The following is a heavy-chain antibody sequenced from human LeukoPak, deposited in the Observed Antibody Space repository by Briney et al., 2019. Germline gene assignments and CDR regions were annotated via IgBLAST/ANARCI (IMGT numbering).Heavy chain of an antibody. D-gene: IGHD5-12*01. CDR1: GGSISSSSYC. CDR3: ARVAGSGYGDYVAY. V-gene: IGHV4-39*07. Sequence: KPSETLSLTCTVSGGSISSSSYCWGWIRQPPGKGLEWIGEINHSGSTNYNPSLKSRVTISVDTSKNQFSLKLTSVTAADTAVYYCARVAGSGYGDYVAYWGQGTLVTVSS. J-gene: IGHJ4*02. CDR2: INHSGST.